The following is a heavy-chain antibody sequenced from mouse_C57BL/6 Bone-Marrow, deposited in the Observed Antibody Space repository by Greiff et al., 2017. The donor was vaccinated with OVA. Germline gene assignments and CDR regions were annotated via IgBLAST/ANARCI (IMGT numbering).Heavy chain of an antibody. CDR1: GFTFSSYG. V-gene: IGHV5-6*01. CDR3: ARHVRPYFDY. J-gene: IGHJ2*01. Sequence: EVKLVESGGDLVKPGGSLKLSCAASGFTFSSYGMSWVRQTPDKRLEWVATISSGGSYTYYPDSVKGRFTISRDNAKNTLYLQMSSLKSEDTAMYYCARHVRPYFDYWGQGTTLTVSS. CDR2: ISSGGSYT.